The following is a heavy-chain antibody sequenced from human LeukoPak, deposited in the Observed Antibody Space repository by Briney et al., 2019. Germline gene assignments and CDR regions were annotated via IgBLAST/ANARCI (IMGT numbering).Heavy chain of an antibody. D-gene: IGHD3-3*02. J-gene: IGHJ4*02. CDR3: ARAWSIRFDY. CDR2: ISGSGGGA. V-gene: IGHV3-23*01. Sequence: GSLRLSCAASGFTLSNAWMNWVRQAPGKGLEWVSGISGSGGGAYYADSVKGRFTISRDDSKNTMYLQMNSLRAEDTAVYYCARAWSIRFDYWGQGTLVTVSS. CDR1: GFTLSNAW.